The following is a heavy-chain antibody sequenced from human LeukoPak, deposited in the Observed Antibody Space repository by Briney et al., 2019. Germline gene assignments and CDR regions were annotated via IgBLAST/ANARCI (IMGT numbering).Heavy chain of an antibody. J-gene: IGHJ4*02. Sequence: PSETLSLTCAVYGGSFSGYYWSWIRRPPGKGLEWIGEINHSGSTNYNPSLKSRVTISVDTSKNQFSLKLSSVTAADTAVYYCARGSNDGYETFDYWGKGTLVTVAS. V-gene: IGHV4-34*01. CDR1: GGSFSGYY. CDR3: ARGSNDGYETFDY. D-gene: IGHD5-12*01. CDR2: INHSGST.